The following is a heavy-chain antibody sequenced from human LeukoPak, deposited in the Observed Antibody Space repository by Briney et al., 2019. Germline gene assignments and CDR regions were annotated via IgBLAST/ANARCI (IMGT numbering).Heavy chain of an antibody. Sequence: GASVKVSCKPSVYSSSNYGISWVRQAPGQGLEWMGWISVSNGNTKSAQRVQGRITITTDTSTSNAYMELRSLRSDDTAVYYCATSPRETIGAYYWGQGTLITVPS. CDR3: ATSPRETIGAYY. D-gene: IGHD2-8*01. V-gene: IGHV1-18*01. CDR2: ISVSNGNT. J-gene: IGHJ4*02. CDR1: VYSSSNYG.